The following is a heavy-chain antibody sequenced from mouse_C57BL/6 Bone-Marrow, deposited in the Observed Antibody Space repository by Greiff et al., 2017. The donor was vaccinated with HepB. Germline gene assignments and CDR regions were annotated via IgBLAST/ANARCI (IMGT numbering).Heavy chain of an antibody. CDR3: ARASNPYYFDY. V-gene: IGHV5-6*01. CDR2: ISSGGSYT. Sequence: EVQLVESGGDLVKPGGSLKLSCAASGFTFTSYGMSWVRQTPDKRLEWVATISSGGSYTYYPDSVKGRFTISRDNAKNTLYLQMSSLKSEDTAMYYCARASNPYYFDYWGQGTTLTVSS. CDR1: GFTFTSYG. J-gene: IGHJ2*01. D-gene: IGHD2-5*01.